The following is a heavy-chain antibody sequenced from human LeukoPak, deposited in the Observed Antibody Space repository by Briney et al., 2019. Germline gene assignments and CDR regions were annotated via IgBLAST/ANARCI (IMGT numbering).Heavy chain of an antibody. CDR1: GGSISSSSYY. V-gene: IGHV4-39*01. CDR3: ARRTYSSLDY. CDR2: IYYSGST. D-gene: IGHD6-13*01. Sequence: SETLSLTCTVSGGSISSSSYYWGWIRQPPGKGLEWIGNIYYSGSTYYNPSLKSRVTISVDTSKNQFSLKLSSVTAADTAVYYCARRTYSSLDYWGQGTLVTVSS. J-gene: IGHJ4*02.